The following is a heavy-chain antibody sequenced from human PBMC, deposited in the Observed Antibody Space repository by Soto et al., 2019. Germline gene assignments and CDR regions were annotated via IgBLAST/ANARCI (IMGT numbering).Heavy chain of an antibody. Sequence: QEQLVQSGAEVKKPGSSVKVSCKASGGIFSSYAISWVRQAPGQGLEWLGGIIPSFGTANYAQKCQGRGTITADESTNPAYMDLSSLKSEDTAIYYCARGGSGYVWFNEFWGQGTLVTVSS. J-gene: IGHJ4*02. CDR3: ARGGSGYVWFNEF. V-gene: IGHV1-69*01. CDR2: IIPSFGTA. D-gene: IGHD3-22*01. CDR1: GGIFSSYA.